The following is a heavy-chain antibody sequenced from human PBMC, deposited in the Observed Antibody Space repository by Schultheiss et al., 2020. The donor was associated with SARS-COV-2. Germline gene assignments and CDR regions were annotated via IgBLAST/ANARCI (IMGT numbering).Heavy chain of an antibody. D-gene: IGHD2-15*01. V-gene: IGHV4-59*12. CDR3: ARGGPLSIVELRQPYYAFDI. J-gene: IGHJ3*02. CDR1: GGSISSYY. Sequence: SQTLSLTCTVSGGSISSYYWSWIRQPPGKGLEWIGEINHSGSTNYNPSLKSRVTMSVDTSKNQFSLKLSSVTAADTAVYYCARGGPLSIVELRQPYYAFDIWGQGTMVTVSS. CDR2: INHSGST.